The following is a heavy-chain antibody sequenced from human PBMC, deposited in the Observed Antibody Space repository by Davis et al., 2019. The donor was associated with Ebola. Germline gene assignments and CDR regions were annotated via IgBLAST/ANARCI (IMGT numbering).Heavy chain of an antibody. J-gene: IGHJ4*02. D-gene: IGHD2-15*01. CDR1: GFTFSNYW. Sequence: GESLKISCAASGFTFSNYWMTWVRQTPGEGLEWVAHITEDGSQKYYVDSVKGRFTISRDNAQTSLSLQMNSLRVDDTAIYYCVRDAGWQRLDNWGQGTLVTVSS. CDR2: ITEDGSQK. V-gene: IGHV3-7*01. CDR3: VRDAGWQRLDN.